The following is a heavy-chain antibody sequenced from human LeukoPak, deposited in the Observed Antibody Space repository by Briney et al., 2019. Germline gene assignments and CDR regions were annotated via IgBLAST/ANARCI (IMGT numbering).Heavy chain of an antibody. CDR3: ASRIQLWSEFDY. CDR2: IYYSGST. D-gene: IGHD5-18*01. V-gene: IGHV4-39*01. CDR1: GGSISSSSYY. Sequence: SETLSLTCTVSGGSISSSSYYWGWIRQPPGKGLEWIGSIYYSGSTYYNPSLKSRVTISVDTSKNQFSLKLSSVTAADTAVYYCASRIQLWSEFDYWGQGTLVTVSS. J-gene: IGHJ4*02.